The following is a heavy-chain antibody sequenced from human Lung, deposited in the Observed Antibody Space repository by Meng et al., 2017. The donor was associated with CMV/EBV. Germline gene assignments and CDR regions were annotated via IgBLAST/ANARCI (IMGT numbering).Heavy chain of an antibody. Sequence: GGGVATPGGSLRPSCEPYGFIVSTKYMNWVRQAPGKGRECVSVIYSDGSTYYTDSVKGRFTISRDNSKNTLYLQMNSLKTEDTAVYYCARGEVPAIIDYWGQGILVTVSS. D-gene: IGHD2-2*01. V-gene: IGHV3-66*01. CDR2: IYSDGST. CDR1: GFIVSTKY. J-gene: IGHJ4*02. CDR3: ARGEVPAIIDY.